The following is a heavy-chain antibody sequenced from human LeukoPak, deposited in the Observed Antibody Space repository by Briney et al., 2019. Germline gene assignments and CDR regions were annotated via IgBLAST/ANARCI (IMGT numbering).Heavy chain of an antibody. CDR3: ARDGSGSDFSLDY. D-gene: IGHD3-10*01. J-gene: IGHJ4*02. Sequence: GGSLRLSCVASGFNLRHYYMSWVRQAPGKGLEWVADIRPDVSDIYNVDSVRGRFTISRDNTKNSLFLQVDSLKAGYTAVYYCARDGSGSDFSLDYWGPGTLVTVSS. CDR2: IRPDVSDI. CDR1: GFNLRHYY. V-gene: IGHV3-7*04.